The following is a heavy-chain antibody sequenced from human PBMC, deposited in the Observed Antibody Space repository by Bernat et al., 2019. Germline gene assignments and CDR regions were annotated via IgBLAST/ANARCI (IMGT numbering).Heavy chain of an antibody. J-gene: IGHJ4*02. CDR3: ARVVVAANFDY. CDR1: GGSVSSGSYY. CDR2: IYYSGST. V-gene: IGHV4-61*01. D-gene: IGHD2-15*01. Sequence: QVQLQESGPGLVKPSETLSLTCTVSGGSVSSGSYYWSWIRQPPGKGLEWIGYIYYSGSTNYNPSLKSRVTISVDTSKNQFSLKLSSVTAADTAVHYCARVVVAANFDYWGQGTLVTVSS.